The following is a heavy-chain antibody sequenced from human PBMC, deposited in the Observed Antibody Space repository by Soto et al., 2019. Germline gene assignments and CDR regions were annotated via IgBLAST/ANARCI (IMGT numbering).Heavy chain of an antibody. D-gene: IGHD2-2*01. V-gene: IGHV1-8*01. CDR2: MNPNSGNT. J-gene: IGHJ6*02. Sequence: QVQLVQSGAEVKKPGASVKVSCKASGYTFTSYDINWVRQATGQGLEWMGWMNPNSGNTGYAQKCQGRVTMTRNTSISTAYMVLSSLRSEDTAVYYCARDRAVLVPAALNDYYYYGMDVWGQGTTVTVSS. CDR3: ARDRAVLVPAALNDYYYYGMDV. CDR1: GYTFTSYD.